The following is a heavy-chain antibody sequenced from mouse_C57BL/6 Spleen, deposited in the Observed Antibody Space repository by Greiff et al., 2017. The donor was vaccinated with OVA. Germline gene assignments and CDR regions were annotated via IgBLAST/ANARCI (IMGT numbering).Heavy chain of an antibody. J-gene: IGHJ1*03. CDR1: GYTFTSYW. D-gene: IGHD1-1*01. Sequence: QVQLQQPGAELVMPGASVKLSCKASGYTFTSYWMHWVKQRPGQGLEWIGEIDPSDSYTNYNQEFKGKSTLTVDKSSSTAYMQLSSLTSEDSAVYYCARRDYGRDFDVWGTGTTVTVSS. CDR3: ARRDYGRDFDV. CDR2: IDPSDSYT. V-gene: IGHV1-69*01.